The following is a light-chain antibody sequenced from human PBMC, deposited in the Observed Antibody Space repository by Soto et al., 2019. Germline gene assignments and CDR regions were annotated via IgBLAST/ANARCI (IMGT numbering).Light chain of an antibody. V-gene: IGKV1-5*01. CDR1: QSISSW. CDR3: LQVYSFPRT. J-gene: IGKJ1*01. Sequence: DIQMTHSPSTLSASVGDIVIITCRASQSISSWLAWYQQKPGKAPKLLIYDASSLQSGVPSRFSGSGSGTEFILTINNLQPEDFASYFCLQVYSFPRTFGLGTKVDIK. CDR2: DAS.